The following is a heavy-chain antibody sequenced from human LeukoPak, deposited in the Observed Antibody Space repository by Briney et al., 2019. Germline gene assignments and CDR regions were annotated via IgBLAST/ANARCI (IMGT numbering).Heavy chain of an antibody. V-gene: IGHV3-23*01. CDR1: GFTFSSYG. J-gene: IGHJ4*02. Sequence: GGSLRLSCAASGFTFSSYGMSWVRQAPGKGLEWVSTITTSDGNTYYADSVKGRFTVSRDNSKNTLFLQMNSLRAEDTAVYYCAKDGGLWVSAHWGDSWGRGTLVTVSS. CDR2: ITTSDGNT. CDR3: AKDGGLWVSAHWGDS. D-gene: IGHD7-27*01.